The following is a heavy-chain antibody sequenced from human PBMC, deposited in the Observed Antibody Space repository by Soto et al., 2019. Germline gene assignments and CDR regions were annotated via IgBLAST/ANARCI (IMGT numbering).Heavy chain of an antibody. D-gene: IGHD3-22*01. CDR3: ARDQSADSSGSAYWWFDP. CDR1: GFIVTNYW. CDR2: INPSGRST. J-gene: IGHJ5*02. V-gene: IGHV1-46*01. Sequence: ASVKVSCKTSGFIVTNYWMHWVRQAPGQGLEWMGVINPSGRSTIYAQKFQGRFTMTRDTSTTTLYMELSSLKSEDTAVYYCARDQSADSSGSAYWWFDPRGKGTRCTASS.